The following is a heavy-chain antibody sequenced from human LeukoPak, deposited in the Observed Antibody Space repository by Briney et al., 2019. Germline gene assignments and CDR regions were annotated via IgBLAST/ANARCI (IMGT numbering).Heavy chain of an antibody. CDR3: ARFGGTTGYGTIDY. V-gene: IGHV4-61*01. Sequence: SETLSLTCTVSGGSISSSSYYWSWIRQPPGKGLEWIGYIYYSGSTNYSPSLKSRVTISVDTSKNQFSLKLSSVTAADTAAYYCARFGGTTGYGTIDYWGQGTLVTVSS. CDR1: GGSISSSSYY. J-gene: IGHJ4*02. D-gene: IGHD3-10*01. CDR2: IYYSGST.